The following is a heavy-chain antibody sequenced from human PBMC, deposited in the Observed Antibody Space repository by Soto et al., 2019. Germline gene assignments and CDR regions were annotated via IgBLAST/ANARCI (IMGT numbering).Heavy chain of an antibody. Sequence: GSLRLSCAASGFTFSSYAMSWVRQAPGKGLEWVSSISGTGGSTYYADSVKGRFTISRDNSKNTLYLQMNSLRAEDTAVYYCAKAPYTSGLLDFDYWGQGTLVTVSS. CDR1: GFTFSSYA. D-gene: IGHD6-19*01. J-gene: IGHJ4*02. CDR2: ISGTGGST. CDR3: AKAPYTSGLLDFDY. V-gene: IGHV3-23*01.